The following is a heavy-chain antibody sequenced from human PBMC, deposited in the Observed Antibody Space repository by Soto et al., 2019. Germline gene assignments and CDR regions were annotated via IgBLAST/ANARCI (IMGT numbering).Heavy chain of an antibody. CDR2: KYYRSKWYN. CDR1: GDSVSSNSAA. Sequence: SQTLSLTCVISGDSVSSNSAAWNWIRQSPSRGLEWLGRKYYRSKWYNDYAVSVKSRITINPDTSKNQFSLQLNSVTPEDTAVYYCARETGYYYDSSGYYYYWGQGTLVTVSS. CDR3: ARETGYYYDSSGYYYY. D-gene: IGHD3-22*01. V-gene: IGHV6-1*01. J-gene: IGHJ4*02.